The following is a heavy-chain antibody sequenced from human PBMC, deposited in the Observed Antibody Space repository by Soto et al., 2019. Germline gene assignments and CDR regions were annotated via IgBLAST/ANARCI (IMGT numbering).Heavy chain of an antibody. CDR1: GFLFGSSG. V-gene: IGHV3-30*18. Sequence: GGSLRLSCEASGFLFGSSGMHWVRQAPGQGLEWVAMISYDGSLKFYADTVKDRFTISRDNSKSTVYLQMDSLRPADTAVYHCAKDRGYCTSSACYMGGLDHWGQGTLVTVSS. CDR2: ISYDGSLK. J-gene: IGHJ4*02. D-gene: IGHD2-8*02. CDR3: AKDRGYCTSSACYMGGLDH.